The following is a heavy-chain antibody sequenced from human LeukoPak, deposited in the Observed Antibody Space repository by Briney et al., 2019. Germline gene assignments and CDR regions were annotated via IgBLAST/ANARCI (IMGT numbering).Heavy chain of an antibody. CDR3: ASSYWIQLWGDNAFDI. V-gene: IGHV3-64*01. CDR1: GFTFSSYA. J-gene: IGHJ3*02. CDR2: ISSNGGST. D-gene: IGHD5-18*01. Sequence: GGSLRPSCAASGFTFSSYAMHWVRQAPGKGLEYVSAISSNGGSTYYANSVKGRFTISRDNSKNTLYLQMGSLRAEDMAVYYCASSYWIQLWGDNAFDIWGQGTMVTVSS.